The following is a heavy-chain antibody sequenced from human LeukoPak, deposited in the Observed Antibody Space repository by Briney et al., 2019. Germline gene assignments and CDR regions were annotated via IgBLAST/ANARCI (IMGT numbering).Heavy chain of an antibody. CDR1: GFTFSSYG. V-gene: IGHV3-30*02. CDR2: IRYDGSNK. D-gene: IGHD3-9*01. J-gene: IGHJ4*02. CDR3: AKDRLTEDILTGYYY. Sequence: GGSLRLSCAASGFTFSSYGMHWVRQAPGKGLELVAFIRYDGSNKYYADSVKGRFTISRDNSKNTLYLQMNGLRAEDTAVYYCAKDRLTEDILTGYYYWGQGTLVTVYS.